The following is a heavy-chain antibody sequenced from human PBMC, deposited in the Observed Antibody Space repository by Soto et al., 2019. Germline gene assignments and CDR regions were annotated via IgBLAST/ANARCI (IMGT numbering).Heavy chain of an antibody. CDR1: GYPFTTYD. CDR3: AREFSDYAGY. J-gene: IGHJ4*02. Sequence: QVQLVQSGAEVKKPGASVKVSCKASGYPFTTYDINWLRQAAGQGLEWMGWMNPNNGDTAYAQKLQGRVTITTDTSISTAYMELTSLRSEDTAVYYCAREFSDYAGYWGQGTLVTVSS. D-gene: IGHD4-17*01. V-gene: IGHV1-8*01. CDR2: MNPNNGDT.